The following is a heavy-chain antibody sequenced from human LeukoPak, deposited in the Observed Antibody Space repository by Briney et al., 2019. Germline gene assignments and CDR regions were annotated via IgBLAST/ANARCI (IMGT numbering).Heavy chain of an antibody. CDR3: ARERDSSGYYSFFDY. CDR1: GFTFNKFA. J-gene: IGHJ4*02. D-gene: IGHD3-22*01. CDR2: ISINGDGT. Sequence: PGGSLRLSCAASGFTFNKFALSWVRQAPGKGLEWVSAISINGDGTYYADSVRGRFTISRDNAKNSLYLQMNSLRAEDTAVYYCARERDSSGYYSFFDYWGQGTLVTVSS. V-gene: IGHV3-23*01.